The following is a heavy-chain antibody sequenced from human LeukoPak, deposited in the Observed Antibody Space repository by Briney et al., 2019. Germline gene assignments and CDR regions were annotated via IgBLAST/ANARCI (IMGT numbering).Heavy chain of an antibody. CDR2: IYHSGST. V-gene: IGHV4-4*02. Sequence: PSETLSLTCAVSGGSISSSNWWSWVRQPPGKGLEWIGEIYHSGSTNYNPSLKSRVTISVDKSKNQFSLKLSSVTAADTAVYYCARDRDYYGSGANRLDYWGQGTLVTVSS. J-gene: IGHJ4*02. D-gene: IGHD3-10*01. CDR1: GGSISSSNW. CDR3: ARDRDYYGSGANRLDY.